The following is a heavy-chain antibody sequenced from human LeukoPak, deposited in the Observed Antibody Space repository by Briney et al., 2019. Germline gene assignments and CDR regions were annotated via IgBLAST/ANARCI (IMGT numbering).Heavy chain of an antibody. J-gene: IGHJ4*02. V-gene: IGHV5-51*01. CDR1: GYSFSNYW. CDR2: IYPGDSDT. D-gene: IGHD2/OR15-2a*01. Sequence: GESLKISCKGSGYSFSNYWIGWVRQMPGKGLEWMGIIYPGDSDTRYSPSFQGQVTISADKSISTAFLQWSSQKASDTAMYYCARRFCSGTTCYYFDYWGQGALVTVSS. CDR3: ARRFCSGTTCYYFDY.